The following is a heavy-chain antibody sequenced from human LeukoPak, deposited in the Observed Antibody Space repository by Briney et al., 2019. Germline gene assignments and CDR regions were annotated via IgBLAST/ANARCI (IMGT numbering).Heavy chain of an antibody. Sequence: ASVKVSCKASGYTFTSYDINWVRQATGQGLEWMGWMNPNSGNTGYAQKFQGRVTMTRDTSTSTVYMELSSLRSEDTAVYYCARDYLGRYECGMDVWGQGTTVTVSS. CDR1: GYTFTSYD. V-gene: IGHV1-8*01. J-gene: IGHJ6*02. CDR3: ARDYLGRYECGMDV. D-gene: IGHD1-1*01. CDR2: MNPNSGNT.